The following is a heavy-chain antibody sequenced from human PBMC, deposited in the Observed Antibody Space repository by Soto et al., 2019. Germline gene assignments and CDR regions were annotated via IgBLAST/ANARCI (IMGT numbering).Heavy chain of an antibody. J-gene: IGHJ4*02. V-gene: IGHV4-34*01. CDR1: GGSFSGYY. D-gene: IGHD3-22*01. CDR3: ARGKLDTMIVVVITPWMGRLDY. Sequence: ETLSLTCAVYGGSFSGYYWSWIRQPPGKGLEWIGEINHSGSTNYNPSLKSRVTISVDTSKNQFSLKLSSVTAADTAVYYCARGKLDTMIVVVITPWMGRLDYWGQGTLVTVSS. CDR2: INHSGST.